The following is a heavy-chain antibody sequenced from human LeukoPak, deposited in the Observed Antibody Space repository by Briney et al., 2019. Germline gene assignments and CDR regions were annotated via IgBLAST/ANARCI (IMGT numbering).Heavy chain of an antibody. D-gene: IGHD6-6*01. J-gene: IGHJ4*02. V-gene: IGHV3-23*01. CDR3: AKDGIAAPPG. CDR2: ISGNGGST. CDR1: GFTFSSYA. Sequence: GGSLRLSCAASGFTFSSYAMSWVRQAPGKGPEWVSAISGNGGSTYYADSVKGRFTISRDNSKNTLYLQMDSLRAEDTAVYYCAKDGIAAPPGWGQGTLVTVSS.